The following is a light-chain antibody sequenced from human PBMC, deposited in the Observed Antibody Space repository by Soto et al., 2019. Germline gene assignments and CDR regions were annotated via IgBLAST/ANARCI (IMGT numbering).Light chain of an antibody. Sequence: QAAVTQPPSESGTHGQRVTISCSGSSSNIGSNYVYWYQQLPGTAPKLLIYRNNQRPSGVPDRFSGSKSGTSASLAISGLRSEDEADYYCAAWDDSLSGPNWVFGGGTKVTVL. CDR2: RNN. V-gene: IGLV1-47*01. CDR3: AAWDDSLSGPNWV. J-gene: IGLJ3*02. CDR1: SSNIGSNY.